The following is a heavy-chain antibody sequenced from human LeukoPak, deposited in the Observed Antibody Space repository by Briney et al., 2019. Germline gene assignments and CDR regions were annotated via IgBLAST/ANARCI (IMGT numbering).Heavy chain of an antibody. CDR2: VSSSGNT. Sequence: SETLSLTCTVSGGSISRYYWSWIRQPAGKGLEWIGHVSSSGNTNYNPSLKSRVTISVDKSKNQFSLKLSSVTAADTAVYYCAEMPGIAVAGTVGAFDIWGQGTMVTVSS. CDR3: AEMPGIAVAGTVGAFDI. V-gene: IGHV4-4*07. D-gene: IGHD6-19*01. CDR1: GGSISRYY. J-gene: IGHJ3*02.